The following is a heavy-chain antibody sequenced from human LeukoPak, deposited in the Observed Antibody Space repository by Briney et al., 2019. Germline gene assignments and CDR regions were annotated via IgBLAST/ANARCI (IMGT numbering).Heavy chain of an antibody. J-gene: IGHJ4*02. D-gene: IGHD3-16*01. CDR1: GFTLSDYY. Sequence: GGSLRLSCAASGFTLSDYYMSWIRQAPGKGLEWISYISSSGSTIFYADSVKGRFTISRDNAKNSLYLQMNSLRAEDTAVYYCASGATLYDYAEPGGFDYWGQGTLVTVSS. CDR3: ASGATLYDYAEPGGFDY. CDR2: ISSSGSTI. V-gene: IGHV3-11*01.